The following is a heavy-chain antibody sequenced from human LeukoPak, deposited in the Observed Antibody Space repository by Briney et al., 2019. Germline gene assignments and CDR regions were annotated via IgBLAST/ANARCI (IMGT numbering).Heavy chain of an antibody. CDR1: GGSISSYY. J-gene: IGHJ4*02. Sequence: SETLSLTCTVSGGSISSYYWSWIRQPPGKGLEWIGYIYYSGSTNYNPSLKGRVTISVDTSKNQFSLKLSSVTAADTAVYYCARTYSSGWFDYWGQGTLVTVSS. V-gene: IGHV4-59*01. CDR2: IYYSGST. D-gene: IGHD6-19*01. CDR3: ARTYSSGWFDY.